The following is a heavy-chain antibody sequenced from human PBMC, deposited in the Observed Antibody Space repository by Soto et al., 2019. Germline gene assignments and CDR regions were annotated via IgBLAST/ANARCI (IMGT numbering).Heavy chain of an antibody. CDR3: ARAETPFNQDCSRNSWYYYYMDV. Sequence: QVQLQESGPGLVKPSETLSLTCTVSGGSISGYSWSWIRQSPGKGLEWIGYVHYSGSTNYNPSLKSRVIISVDTSKNQFSLELISVTAADTTVYYCARAETPFNQDCSRNSWYYYYMDVWGKGTTVTVSS. CDR2: VHYSGST. V-gene: IGHV4-59*08. CDR1: GGSISGYS. J-gene: IGHJ6*03. D-gene: IGHD2-2*01.